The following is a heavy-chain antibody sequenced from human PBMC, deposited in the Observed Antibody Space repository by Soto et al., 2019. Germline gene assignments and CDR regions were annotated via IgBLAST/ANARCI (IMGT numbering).Heavy chain of an antibody. CDR2: MNPNSGNT. V-gene: IGHV1-8*01. CDR1: GYTFTSYD. J-gene: IGHJ3*02. Sequence: GASVKVSCKASGYTFTSYDINWVRQATGQGLEWMGWMNPNSGNTGYAQKFQGRVTMTRNTSISTAYMELSSLRSEDTAVYYFARVAYSYVYYAFDIWGQGTMVTVSS. D-gene: IGHD5-18*01. CDR3: ARVAYSYVYYAFDI.